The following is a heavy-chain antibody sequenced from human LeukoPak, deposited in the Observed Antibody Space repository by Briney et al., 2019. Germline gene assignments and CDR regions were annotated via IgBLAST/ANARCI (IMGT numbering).Heavy chain of an antibody. CDR2: ISGDGGST. CDR3: AKDHKVPGGSGWYHGFDY. J-gene: IGHJ4*02. D-gene: IGHD6-19*01. CDR1: GFTFDDYA. Sequence: GGSLRLSCGASGFTFDDYAMHWVRQAPGKGLEWVSLISGDGGSTYYADSVKGRFTISRDNSKNSLYLQMSSLRTEDTALYYCAKDHKVPGGSGWYHGFDYWGQGTLVTVSS. V-gene: IGHV3-43*02.